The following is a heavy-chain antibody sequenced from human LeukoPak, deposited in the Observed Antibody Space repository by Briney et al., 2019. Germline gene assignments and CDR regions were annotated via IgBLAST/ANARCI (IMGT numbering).Heavy chain of an antibody. CDR2: IYYTGST. D-gene: IGHD1-26*01. CDR1: GDSLSSYY. CDR3: ATGGSATV. V-gene: IGHV4-59*01. Sequence: PSETLSLTCTVSGDSLSSYYWSWIRQPPGKRLEWIGYIYYTGSTNYNPSLKSRVTMSVDTSKNQFPLKLTSVTPADTAVYYCATGGSATVWGQGTMVTVSS. J-gene: IGHJ3*01.